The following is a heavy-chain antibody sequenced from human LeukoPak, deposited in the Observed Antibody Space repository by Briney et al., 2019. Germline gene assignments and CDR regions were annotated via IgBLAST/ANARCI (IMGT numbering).Heavy chain of an antibody. J-gene: IGHJ4*02. CDR2: INTKGET. CDR1: GVSMSAYQ. CDR3: ATSNDAKIAPFDH. V-gene: IGHV4-4*09. D-gene: IGHD2-21*01. Sequence: SETLSLTCTVSGVSMSAYQWSWVRQSLEKGLEWIGCINTKGETSYNPSLKSRVTTSVDTSKSRFSLRLTSVTAADTAVYYCATSNDAKIAPFDHWGQGAPVTVSS.